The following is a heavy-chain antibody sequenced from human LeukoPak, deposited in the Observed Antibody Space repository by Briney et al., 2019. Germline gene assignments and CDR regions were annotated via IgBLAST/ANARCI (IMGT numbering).Heavy chain of an antibody. CDR3: ARDHDYNNHDFDY. Sequence: PGGSLRLSCAASGFTFSSYGMHWVRQAPGKGLEWVAVISYDGTNKYYADSVKGRFTISRDNSKNTLYLQMNSLRPEDTALYYCARDHDYNNHDFDYWGQGTLVTVSS. V-gene: IGHV3-30*03. CDR1: GFTFSSYG. D-gene: IGHD4-11*01. J-gene: IGHJ4*02. CDR2: ISYDGTNK.